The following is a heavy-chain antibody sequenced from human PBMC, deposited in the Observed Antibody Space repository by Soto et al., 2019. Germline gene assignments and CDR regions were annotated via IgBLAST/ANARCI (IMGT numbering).Heavy chain of an antibody. CDR1: GYTLTELS. D-gene: IGHD1-26*01. Sequence: GASVKVCCKVSGYTLTELSMHWVRQAPGKGLEWMGGFDPEDGEIIYAQKFQGRVTMTEDTSRNTAYMELSSLRSEDTAVYYCAGDESDYLDSRAQGTPVTVSA. CDR2: FDPEDGEI. J-gene: IGHJ4*02. CDR3: AGDESDYLDS. V-gene: IGHV1-24*01.